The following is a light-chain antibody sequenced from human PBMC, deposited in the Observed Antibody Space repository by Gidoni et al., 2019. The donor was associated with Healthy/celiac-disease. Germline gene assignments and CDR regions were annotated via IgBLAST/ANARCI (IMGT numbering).Light chain of an antibody. J-gene: IGKJ3*01. CDR1: QSISSY. CDR3: QQSYSTPFT. CDR2: AAS. Sequence: RVTITCRESQSISSYLNWYQQKPGKAPKLLIYAASSLQSGVPSRFSGSGSGTDFTLTISSLQPEDFATYYCQQSYSTPFTCGPGTKVDIK. V-gene: IGKV1-39*01.